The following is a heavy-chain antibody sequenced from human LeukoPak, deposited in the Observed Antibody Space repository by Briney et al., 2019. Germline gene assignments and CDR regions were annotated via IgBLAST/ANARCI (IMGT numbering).Heavy chain of an antibody. CDR1: GGTFSSYA. J-gene: IGHJ6*03. CDR3: ARGTAAAKQYYYYYYMDV. CDR2: IIPIFGTA. D-gene: IGHD6-25*01. V-gene: IGHV1-69*06. Sequence: GASVKVSCKASGGTFSSYAISWVRQAPGQGLEWMGGIIPIFGTANYAQKFQGRVTITADKSTSTAYMELRSLRSDDTAVYYCARGTAAAKQYYYYYYMDVWGKGTTVTISS.